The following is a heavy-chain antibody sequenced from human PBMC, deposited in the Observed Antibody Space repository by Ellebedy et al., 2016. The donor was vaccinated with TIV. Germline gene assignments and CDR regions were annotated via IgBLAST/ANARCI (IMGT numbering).Heavy chain of an antibody. CDR2: ISDSGVYT. V-gene: IGHV3-23*01. CDR1: GFTFSNYV. CDR3: AKDVLTFGGLIVSYYLDY. J-gene: IGHJ4*02. Sequence: GGSLRLXXAASGFTFSNYVMSWVRQAPGKGLEWVSAISDSGVYTYYADSVKGRFTISRDNSKNMLYLQMNSLRVEDTAVYYCAKDVLTFGGLIVSYYLDYWGLGTLVTVSS. D-gene: IGHD3-16*02.